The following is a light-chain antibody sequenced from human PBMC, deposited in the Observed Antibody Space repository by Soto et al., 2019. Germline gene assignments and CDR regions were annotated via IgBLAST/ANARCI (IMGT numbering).Light chain of an antibody. V-gene: IGKV1-39*01. CDR2: AAS. Sequence: DIQMTQSPSSLSASVEDRVIITCRASQSISNHLNWYQQKPGKAPKLLIFAASSLQSGVPSRFSGSGSGTDFTLTISSLQPEDFATYYCQQLDSYPRTFGPGTKVDIK. CDR3: QQLDSYPRT. CDR1: QSISNH. J-gene: IGKJ3*01.